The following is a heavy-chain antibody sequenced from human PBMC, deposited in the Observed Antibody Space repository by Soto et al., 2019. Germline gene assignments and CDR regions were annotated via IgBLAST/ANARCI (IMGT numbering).Heavy chain of an antibody. CDR2: IYHSGST. V-gene: IGHV4-4*02. D-gene: IGHD3-22*01. J-gene: IGHJ5*02. CDR1: GGSIISSNW. Sequence: SETLSLTCAVSGGSIISSNWWSWVRQPPGKGLEWIGEIYHSGSTNYNPSLKSRVTISVDKSKNQFSLKLSSVTAADTAVYYCAREFLYYYDSSGYFGWFDPWGQGTLVTVSS. CDR3: AREFLYYYDSSGYFGWFDP.